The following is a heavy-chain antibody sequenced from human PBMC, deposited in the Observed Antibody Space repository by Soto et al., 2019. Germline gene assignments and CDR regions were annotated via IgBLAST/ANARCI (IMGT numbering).Heavy chain of an antibody. CDR2: INHSGST. D-gene: IGHD3-10*01. Sequence: SETLSLTCAVYGGSFTGYYWSWIRQPPGKGLEWIGEINHSGSTNYNPSLKSRVTISVDTSKNQFSLKLTSVTAADTAVYYCARVSGIYYYGMDVWGQGTTVT. J-gene: IGHJ6*02. CDR1: GGSFTGYY. V-gene: IGHV4-34*01. CDR3: ARVSGIYYYGMDV.